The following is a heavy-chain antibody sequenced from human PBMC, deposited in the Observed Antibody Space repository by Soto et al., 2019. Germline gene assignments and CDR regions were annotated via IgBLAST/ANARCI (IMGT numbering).Heavy chain of an antibody. CDR3: ARGLSSGWYRYFDY. V-gene: IGHV1-18*01. CDR2: ISPYNGNT. CDR1: GYTFTSYG. D-gene: IGHD6-19*01. Sequence: ASVKVSCKASGYTFTSYGISWVRQAPGQGLEWMGGISPYNGNTNYAQKLQGRVTMTADESTSTAYMELSSLRSDDTAVYYCARGLSSGWYRYFDYWGQGTLVTVSS. J-gene: IGHJ4*02.